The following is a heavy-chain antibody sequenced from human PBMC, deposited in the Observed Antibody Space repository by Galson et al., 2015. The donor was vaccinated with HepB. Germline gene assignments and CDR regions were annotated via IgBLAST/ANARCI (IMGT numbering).Heavy chain of an antibody. Sequence: SVKVSCKASGSTFTGYYMHWVRQAPGQGLEWVGWINPNSGGTNYAQKFQGRVTMTSDTSISTAYMDLSRLTSDDTAVYYCARDPYYYDSSGYYSNYFDHWGQGTLVTVSS. J-gene: IGHJ4*02. D-gene: IGHD3-22*01. CDR1: GSTFTGYY. CDR3: ARDPYYYDSSGYYSNYFDH. CDR2: INPNSGGT. V-gene: IGHV1-2*02.